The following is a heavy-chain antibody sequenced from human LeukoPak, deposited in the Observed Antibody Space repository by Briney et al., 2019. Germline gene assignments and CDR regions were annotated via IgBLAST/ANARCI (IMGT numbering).Heavy chain of an antibody. CDR1: GFTFSDYY. CDR3: AREAPENYYDSSGHGDAFDI. CDR2: ISSSGSTI. Sequence: GGSLRLSCAASGFTFSDYYMSWIRQAPGKGLEWVSYISSSGSTIYYADSVKGRFTISRDNAKNSLYLQMNSLRAEDTAVYYCAREAPENYYDSSGHGDAFDIWGQGTMVTVSS. D-gene: IGHD3-22*01. V-gene: IGHV3-11*01. J-gene: IGHJ3*02.